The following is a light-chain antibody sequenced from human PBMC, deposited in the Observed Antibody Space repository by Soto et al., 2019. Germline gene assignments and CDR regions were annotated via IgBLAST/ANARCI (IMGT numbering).Light chain of an antibody. CDR3: QQYNNWPWT. CDR1: QSVSSN. CDR2: GAS. V-gene: IGKV3-15*01. J-gene: IGKJ1*01. Sequence: EVVVSQSPATRSVSPGEGAPLSCRASQSVSSNLAWYQQKPGQAPRLLIYGASTRATGIPARFSGSGSGTEFTLTISSLQSEDFAVYYCQQYNNWPWTFGQGTKVDIK.